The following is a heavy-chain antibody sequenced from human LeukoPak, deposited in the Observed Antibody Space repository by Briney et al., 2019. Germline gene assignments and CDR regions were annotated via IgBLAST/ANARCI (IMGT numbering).Heavy chain of an antibody. Sequence: PGGSLRLSCAASGFTLSNYWMIWVRQAPGKGLEWVANINEDASKKYYVDSVEGRFTISRDDAKNSLYLQMNSLRAEDTAMYYCATSTYSSSPPWGQGTLVTVSS. CDR2: INEDASKK. V-gene: IGHV3-7*01. CDR1: GFTLSNYW. CDR3: ATSTYSSSPP. D-gene: IGHD6-6*01. J-gene: IGHJ5*02.